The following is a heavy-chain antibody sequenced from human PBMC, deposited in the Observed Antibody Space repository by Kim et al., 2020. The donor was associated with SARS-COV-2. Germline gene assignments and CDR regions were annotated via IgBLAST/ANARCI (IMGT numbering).Heavy chain of an antibody. CDR3: ARGGGYSSFDY. J-gene: IGHJ4*02. CDR2: T. D-gene: IGHD6-19*01. V-gene: IGHV1-18*01. Sequence: TNYAQKRQGRVTMTTDTSTSTAYMELRSLRSDDTAVYYCARGGGYSSFDYWGQGTLVTVSS.